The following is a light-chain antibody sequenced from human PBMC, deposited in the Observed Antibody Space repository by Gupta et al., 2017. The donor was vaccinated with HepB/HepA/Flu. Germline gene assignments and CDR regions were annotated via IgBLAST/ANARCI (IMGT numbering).Light chain of an antibody. CDR3: QQFNSYPIT. CDR1: QDINSH. CDR2: SAS. V-gene: IGKV1-9*01. J-gene: IGKJ5*01. Sequence: QLTQSPSFLSASVGDRVTITCRASQDINSHLVWYQEKPGKAPDLLIYSASTLQSGVPSRFSGSGSGTEFTLTISSLQPEDFATYYCQQFNSYPITFGQGTRLDIK.